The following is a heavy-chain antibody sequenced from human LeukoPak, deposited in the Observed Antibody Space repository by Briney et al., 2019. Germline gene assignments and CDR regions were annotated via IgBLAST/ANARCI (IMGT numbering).Heavy chain of an antibody. V-gene: IGHV1-46*01. CDR2: INPSGGST. D-gene: IGHD5-18*01. J-gene: IGHJ3*02. CDR3: ARADTRQLWFQVDAFDI. CDR1: GYTFTSYY. Sequence: ASVKVSCKASGYTFTSYYMHWVRQAPGQGLGWMGIINPSGGSTSYAQKFQGRVTMTRDTSTSTVYMELSSLRSEDTAVYYCARADTRQLWFQVDAFDIWGQGTMVTVSS.